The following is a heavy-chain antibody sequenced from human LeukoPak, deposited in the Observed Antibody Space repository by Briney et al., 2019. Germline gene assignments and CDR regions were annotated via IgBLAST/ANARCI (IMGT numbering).Heavy chain of an antibody. CDR2: IYTSGST. CDR3: ASIPGGLRGNYFDY. V-gene: IGHV4-61*02. J-gene: IGHJ4*02. CDR1: GGSISSSSYY. Sequence: PSETLSLTRTVSGGSISSSSYYWSWIRQPAGKGLEWIGRIYTSGSTNYNPSLKSRVTISVDTSKNQFSLKLSSVTAADTAVYYCASIPGGLRGNYFDYWGQGTLVTVSS. D-gene: IGHD3-16*01.